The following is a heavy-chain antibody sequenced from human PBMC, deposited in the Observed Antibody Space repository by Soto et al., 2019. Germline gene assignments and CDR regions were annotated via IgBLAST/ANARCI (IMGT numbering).Heavy chain of an antibody. J-gene: IGHJ5*02. CDR3: AKCSVGTVRSSGGCNWFDP. Sequence: EVRLLESGGGLAQPGGSLRLSCAASGFTFSSSAMNWVRQAPGKGLEWVSSIRVGGGDTFYADSVRGRFTVSRDISRKPLYLQRNSLRAEDTAIYYCAKCSVGTVRSSGGCNWFDPWGQGTLVTVSS. V-gene: IGHV3-23*01. D-gene: IGHD6-19*01. CDR2: IRVGGGDT. CDR1: GFTFSSSA.